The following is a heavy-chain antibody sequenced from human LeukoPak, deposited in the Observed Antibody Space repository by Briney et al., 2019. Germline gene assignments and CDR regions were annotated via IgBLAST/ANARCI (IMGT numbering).Heavy chain of an antibody. CDR2: INDSGSP. V-gene: IGHV4-34*01. Sequence: SETLSLTCEVNGGSFDDYHWTWIRQSPGKGLEWIGEINDSGSPLYSPSLRSRLTISVDTSKNQFSMTLTSVTVVDTAVYYCARTVVGAPWFVFDPWGQGTLVTVSS. CDR1: GGSFDDYH. D-gene: IGHD1-26*01. CDR3: ARTVVGAPWFVFDP. J-gene: IGHJ5*02.